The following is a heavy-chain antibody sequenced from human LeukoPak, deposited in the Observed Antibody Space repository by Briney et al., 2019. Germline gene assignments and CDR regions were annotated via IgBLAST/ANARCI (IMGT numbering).Heavy chain of an antibody. CDR1: GYTFTSYD. V-gene: IGHV1-8*01. CDR3: ARDRVTMVRGLEGLDYYYYMDV. D-gene: IGHD3-10*01. CDR2: MNPNSGNT. J-gene: IGHJ6*03. Sequence: GASVKVSCKASGYTFTSYDINWVRQATGQGLEWMGWMNPNSGNTGYAQKFQGRVTMTRNTSISTAYMELSSQRSEDTAVYYCARDRVTMVRGLEGLDYYYYMDVWGKGTTVTVSS.